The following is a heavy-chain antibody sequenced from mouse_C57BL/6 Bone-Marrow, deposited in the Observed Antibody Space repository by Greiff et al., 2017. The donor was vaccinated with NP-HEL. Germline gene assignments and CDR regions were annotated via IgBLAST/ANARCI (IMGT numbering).Heavy chain of an antibody. CDR2: INPNYGTN. CDR3: ARAGCKRGNYFGY. J-gene: IGHJ2*01. V-gene: IGHV1-39*01. Sequence: EVQLKESGPELVKPGASVKISCKASGYSFTDYNMNWVKQSNGKSLEWIGVINPNYGTNSYNQKLKGKATLTVDQSSSTAYMQLNIRTSENSAVYYCARAGCKRGNYFGYWGQGTTLTVSS. CDR1: GYSFTDYN.